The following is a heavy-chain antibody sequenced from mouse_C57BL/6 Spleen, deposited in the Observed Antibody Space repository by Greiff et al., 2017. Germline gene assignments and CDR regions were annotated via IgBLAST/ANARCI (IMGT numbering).Heavy chain of an antibody. CDR2: INPNYGTT. D-gene: IGHD2-1*01. CDR1: GYSFTDYN. V-gene: IGHV1-39*01. CDR3: AVYYGNYHYYYAMDY. J-gene: IGHJ4*01. Sequence: EVQLQQSGPELVKPGASVKISCKASGYSFTDYNMNWVKQSNGKSLEWIGVINPNYGTTSYNQKFKGKATLTVEQSSSTAYMQLNSLTYEDSAVYYCAVYYGNYHYYYAMDYWGQGTSVTVSS.